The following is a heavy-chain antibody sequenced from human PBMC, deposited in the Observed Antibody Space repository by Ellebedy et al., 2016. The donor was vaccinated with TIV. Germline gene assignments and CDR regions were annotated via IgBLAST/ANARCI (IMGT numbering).Heavy chain of an antibody. Sequence: PGGSLRLSCSASGFTFSSYAMHWVRQAPGKGLEYISAIVSNGDSTYYANSVKGRFIISRDNSKNTLYLQMCSLRPEDTAVYYCVKAWGDWGQGTLVTVSS. D-gene: IGHD3-16*01. V-gene: IGHV3-64D*06. CDR3: VKAWGD. CDR2: IVSNGDST. J-gene: IGHJ4*02. CDR1: GFTFSSYA.